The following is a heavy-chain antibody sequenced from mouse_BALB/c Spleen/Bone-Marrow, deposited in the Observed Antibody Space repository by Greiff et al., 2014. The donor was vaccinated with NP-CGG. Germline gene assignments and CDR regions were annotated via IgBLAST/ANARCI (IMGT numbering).Heavy chain of an antibody. CDR2: IWADGST. J-gene: IGHJ4*01. D-gene: IGHD1-2*01. CDR1: GFSLTNYG. V-gene: IGHV2-9*02. Sequence: VHLVESGPGLVAPSQSLSITCTVSGFSLTNYGVHWVRQPPGKGLEWLGVIWADGSTNHNSALMSRLSIGKDNSKSQVFFKMNSLQTDDTAMYYCARITTATGAMDYWGQGTSVTVSS. CDR3: ARITTATGAMDY.